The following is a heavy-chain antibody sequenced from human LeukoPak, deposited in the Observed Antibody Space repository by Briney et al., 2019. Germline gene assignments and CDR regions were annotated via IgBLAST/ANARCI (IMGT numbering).Heavy chain of an antibody. J-gene: IGHJ4*02. Sequence: GGSLRLSCAASGFTFSSYGMHWVRQAPGKGLEWVSVIYSGGSKYYADSVKGRFTISRDNSKNTLYLQMNSLRAEDTAVYYCARGGRSGWYYFDYWGQGTLVTVSS. CDR1: GFTFSSYG. V-gene: IGHV3-NL1*01. D-gene: IGHD6-19*01. CDR3: ARGGRSGWYYFDY. CDR2: IYSGGSK.